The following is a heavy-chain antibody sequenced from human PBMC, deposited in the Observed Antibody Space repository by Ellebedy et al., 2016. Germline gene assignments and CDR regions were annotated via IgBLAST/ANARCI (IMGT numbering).Heavy chain of an antibody. J-gene: IGHJ1*01. V-gene: IGHV1-2*02. CDR3: ARRYSGSYQTLQH. Sequence: ASVKVSCXASGYTFTGYYMYWVRQAPGQGLEWMGWINPNSGGTNYAQKFQGRVTMTRDTSISTAYMGLSSLRSDDTAVYYCARRYSGSYQTLQHWGQGTLVTVSS. CDR1: GYTFTGYY. CDR2: INPNSGGT. D-gene: IGHD1-26*01.